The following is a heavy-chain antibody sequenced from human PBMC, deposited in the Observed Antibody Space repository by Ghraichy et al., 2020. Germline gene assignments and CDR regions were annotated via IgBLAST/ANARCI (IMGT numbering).Heavy chain of an antibody. CDR2: IFYTGST. CDR1: SGSISSSSYF. CDR3: ARHLHLLQLVDPLYYFHY. V-gene: IGHV4-39*01. J-gene: IGHJ4*02. Sequence: SETLSLTCTVSSGSISSSSYFWAWIRQPPGRGLEWIGSIFYTGSTYYNPSLKSRVTISVDTSKNQFSLKLSSVTAADTAVYYCARHLHLLQLVDPLYYFHYWGQGTLVPVSS. D-gene: IGHD1-1*01.